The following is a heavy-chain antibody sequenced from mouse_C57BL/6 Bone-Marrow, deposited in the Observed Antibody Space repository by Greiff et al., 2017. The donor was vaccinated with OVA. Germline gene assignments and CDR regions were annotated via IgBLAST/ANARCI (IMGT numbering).Heavy chain of an antibody. CDR1: GYTFTSYW. V-gene: IGHV1-64*01. CDR3: AREGTTVVATSYYFDY. J-gene: IGHJ2*01. CDR2: IHPNSGST. Sequence: VQLQQPGASVKLSCKASGYTFTSYWMHWVKQRPGQGLEWIGMIHPNSGSTNYNEKFKSKATLTVDKSSSTAYMQLSSLTSEDSAVYYCAREGTTVVATSYYFDYWGQGTTLTVSS. D-gene: IGHD1-1*01.